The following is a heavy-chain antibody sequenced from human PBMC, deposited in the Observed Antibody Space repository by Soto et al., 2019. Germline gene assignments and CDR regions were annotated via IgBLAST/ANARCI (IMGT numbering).Heavy chain of an antibody. Sequence: EVQLVESGGGLVQTGGSLRLSCAASGFTFSTYNMNWVRKAPGKGLEWVSYISSNSGTTYYADSVKGRFTISRDNAKNSLYLQVNSLRDEDTAVYYCARGGDHFDYWGQGTLVTVSS. V-gene: IGHV3-48*02. CDR3: ARGGDHFDY. CDR2: ISSNSGTT. CDR1: GFTFSTYN. J-gene: IGHJ4*02. D-gene: IGHD7-27*01.